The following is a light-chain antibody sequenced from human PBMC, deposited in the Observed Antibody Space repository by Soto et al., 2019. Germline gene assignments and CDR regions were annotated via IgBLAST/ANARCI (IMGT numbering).Light chain of an antibody. CDR2: DTS. J-gene: IGKJ2*01. V-gene: IGKV3-11*01. CDR1: QSVKSH. Sequence: EIGLTQSPATLYLSPGERATLSCRASQSVKSHLAWYQHKPGQAPRLLIYDTSNMATGIPVRFSGSGSGTDFTLTISSLEPEDLAVYFCQQRNTWPETFGQGTKLEIK. CDR3: QQRNTWPET.